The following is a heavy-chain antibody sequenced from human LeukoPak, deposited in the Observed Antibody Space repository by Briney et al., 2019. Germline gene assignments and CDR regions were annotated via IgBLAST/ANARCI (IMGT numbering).Heavy chain of an antibody. Sequence: GGSLRLSCAASGFTFSSYAMHWVRQAPGKGLKWVAVISYDGSNKYYADSVKGRFTISRDNSKNTLYLQMNSLRAEDTAVYYCARGGYDSTAYGYWGQGTLVTVSS. CDR1: GFTFSSYA. CDR3: ARGGYDSTAYGY. D-gene: IGHD5-12*01. CDR2: ISYDGSNK. J-gene: IGHJ4*02. V-gene: IGHV3-30-3*01.